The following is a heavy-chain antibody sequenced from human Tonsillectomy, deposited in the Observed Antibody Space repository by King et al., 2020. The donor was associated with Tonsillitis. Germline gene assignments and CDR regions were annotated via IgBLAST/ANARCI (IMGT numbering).Heavy chain of an antibody. V-gene: IGHV3-7*01. D-gene: IGHD2-21*01. CDR3: AGETVVGPAVFDY. CDR2: INQDANVR. Sequence: VQLVESGGGLGQPGGSLRLSCAASGFSFSSYWMNWVRQAPGKGLEWVANINQDANVRQDVDSVKGRFSISRDNAKNTLYLQMNSLRAEDTGVYYCAGETVVGPAVFDYWGQGTLVSVSS. CDR1: GFSFSSYW. J-gene: IGHJ4*02.